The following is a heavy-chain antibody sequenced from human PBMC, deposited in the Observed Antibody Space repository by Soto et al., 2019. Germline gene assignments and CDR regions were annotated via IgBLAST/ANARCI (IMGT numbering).Heavy chain of an antibody. D-gene: IGHD3-22*01. CDR2: ISGSGGST. Sequence: GGSLRLSCAASGFTFSSYAMSWVRQAPGKGLEWVSAISGSGGSTYYADSVKGRFTISRDNSKKTLYLQMNSLRPEDTALYYCAKDEYYYSRSGYYIFDSWGQGTLVTVSS. V-gene: IGHV3-23*01. CDR3: AKDEYYYSRSGYYIFDS. J-gene: IGHJ4*02. CDR1: GFTFSSYA.